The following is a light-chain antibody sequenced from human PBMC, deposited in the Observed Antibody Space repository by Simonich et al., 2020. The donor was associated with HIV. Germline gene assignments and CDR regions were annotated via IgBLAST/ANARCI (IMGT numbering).Light chain of an antibody. Sequence: QSALTQPASVSGSPGQSITISCTGTSSDVGSYNLVSWYKQHPGKAPNLMIYEGSKRPSGVSNRFSGSKAGNTASLTISGLQAEDEADYYCCSYAGSSTSHVVFGGGTKLTVL. CDR1: SSDVGSYNL. V-gene: IGLV2-23*01. CDR2: EGS. J-gene: IGLJ2*01. CDR3: CSYAGSSTSHVV.